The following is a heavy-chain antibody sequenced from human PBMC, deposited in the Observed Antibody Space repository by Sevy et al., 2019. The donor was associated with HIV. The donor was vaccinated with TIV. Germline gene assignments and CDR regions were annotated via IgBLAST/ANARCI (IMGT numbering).Heavy chain of an antibody. Sequence: ETLSLTCTVSGGSISAYYWSWIRQPPGKALEYIGYIYYTGSTNYNPSLENRVTMSVDTSKNQFSLKLNSVTAADTAVYYCTGAPPVRSGDDSLNWFDPWGQGTLVTVSS. V-gene: IGHV4-59*01. J-gene: IGHJ5*02. CDR3: TGAPPVRSGDDSLNWFDP. CDR1: GGSISAYY. D-gene: IGHD5-12*01. CDR2: IYYTGST.